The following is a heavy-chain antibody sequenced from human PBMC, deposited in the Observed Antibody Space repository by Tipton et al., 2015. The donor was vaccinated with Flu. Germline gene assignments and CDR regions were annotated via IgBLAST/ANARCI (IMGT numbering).Heavy chain of an antibody. CDR1: GLSFSIYG. D-gene: IGHD1-1*01. CDR3: ATTERYSGASDL. CDR2: IWYDGINK. Sequence: SLRLSCVASGLSFSIYGIPWVRRAPGKGLEWVAVIWYDGINKYYADSVKGRFTISRDNSKNTLYLEMNNLRAEDTALYYCATTERYSGASDLWGQGTMVTVSS. V-gene: IGHV3-33*03. J-gene: IGHJ3*01.